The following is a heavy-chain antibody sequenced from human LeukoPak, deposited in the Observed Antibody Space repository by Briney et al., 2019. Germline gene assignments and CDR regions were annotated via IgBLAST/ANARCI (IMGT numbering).Heavy chain of an antibody. Sequence: ASVKVSCKASGYTFTGYYMHWVRQAPGQGLEWMGWINPNSGGTNYAQKFQGRVTMTRDTSISTAYMELSRLRPDDTAVYYCARVPRIQLWPATDYWGQGTLVTVSS. CDR1: GYTFTGYY. D-gene: IGHD5-18*01. CDR3: ARVPRIQLWPATDY. CDR2: INPNSGGT. J-gene: IGHJ4*02. V-gene: IGHV1-2*02.